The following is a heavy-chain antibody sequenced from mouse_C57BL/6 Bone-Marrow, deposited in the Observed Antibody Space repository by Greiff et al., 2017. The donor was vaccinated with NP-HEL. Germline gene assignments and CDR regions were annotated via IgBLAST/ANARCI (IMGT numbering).Heavy chain of an antibody. Sequence: EVMLVESGGGLVQPGGSLKLSCAASGFTFSDYYMYWVRQTPEKRLEWVAYISNGGGSTYYPDTVKGRFTISRDNAKNTLYLQMSRLKSEDTAMYYCARHAPSWGAMDYWGQGTSVTVSS. CDR3: ARHAPSWGAMDY. J-gene: IGHJ4*01. D-gene: IGHD6-1*01. CDR1: GFTFSDYY. CDR2: ISNGGGST. V-gene: IGHV5-12*01.